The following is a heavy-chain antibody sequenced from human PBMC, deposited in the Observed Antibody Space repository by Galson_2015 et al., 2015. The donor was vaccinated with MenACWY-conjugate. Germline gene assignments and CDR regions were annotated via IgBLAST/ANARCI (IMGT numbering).Heavy chain of an antibody. CDR2: MSTNSGNA. Sequence: LVKVSCKASGYIFTFHDMRWVRQAPGQGLEWLGWMSTNSGNASYAQKFRGRVTMTRNTSTKTAYMELSSLNSEDTAVYFCARLTGGRFDLWGQGTLVTVSS. CDR3: ARLTGGRFDL. CDR1: GYIFTFHD. V-gene: IGHV1-8*01. D-gene: IGHD7-27*01. J-gene: IGHJ4*02.